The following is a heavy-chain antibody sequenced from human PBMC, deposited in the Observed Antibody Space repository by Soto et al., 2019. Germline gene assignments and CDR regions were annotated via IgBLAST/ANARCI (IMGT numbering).Heavy chain of an antibody. CDR3: ARDRSFAGYFDWSSYYYRKVV. CDR1: GFTFTTYW. V-gene: IGHV3-7*01. J-gene: IGHJ6*02. CDR2: IKPDGSQK. D-gene: IGHD3-9*01. Sequence: GGSLRLSCAASGFTFTTYWMSWVRQVPGMGLEWVANIKPDGSQKWYVDSVKGRFTISRDNAKNSLYLQMSSLRAEDTAVYYCARDRSFAGYFDWSSYYYRKVVSGQATTVTDPS.